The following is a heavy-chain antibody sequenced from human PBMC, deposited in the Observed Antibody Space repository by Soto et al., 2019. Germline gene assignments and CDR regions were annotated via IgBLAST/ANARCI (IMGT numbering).Heavy chain of an antibody. CDR2: IYYSGST. J-gene: IGHJ3*02. D-gene: IGHD2-2*01. CDR3: ARSPPLPAMFFTDAFDI. V-gene: IGHV4-59*01. Sequence: LSLTCTVSGGSISSSYWSWIRQPPGKGLEWIGYIYYSGSTNYNPSLKSRVTISVDTSKNQFSLKLSSVTAADTAVYYCARSPPLPAMFFTDAFDIWGQGTMVTVSS. CDR1: GGSISSSY.